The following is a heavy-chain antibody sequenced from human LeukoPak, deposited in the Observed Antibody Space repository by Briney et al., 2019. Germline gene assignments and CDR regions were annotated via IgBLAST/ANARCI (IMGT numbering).Heavy chain of an antibody. V-gene: IGHV4-34*01. CDR2: INHSGST. CDR3: ARDLGLVVITTSFDY. CDR1: GGSFSGYY. J-gene: IGHJ4*02. Sequence: SETLSLTCAVYGGSFSGYYWSWIRQPPGKGLEWIGEINHSGSTNYNPSLKSRVTISVDTSKNQFSLKLSSVTAADTAVYYCARDLGLVVITTSFDYWGQGTLVTVSS. D-gene: IGHD3-22*01.